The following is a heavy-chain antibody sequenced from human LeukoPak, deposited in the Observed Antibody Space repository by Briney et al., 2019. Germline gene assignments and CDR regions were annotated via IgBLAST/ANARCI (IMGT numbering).Heavy chain of an antibody. D-gene: IGHD2-15*01. Sequence: PGGPLRLSCAVSGLPFSNARVNWVRQATGKGLEWVAHIKSETYGGIGDYAEGVNGRLPIQSDDQKKTVNQQTDSLKLERTAVYLCTTNPGSWGDFWSQGSLVTVSS. V-gene: IGHV3-15*07. CDR2: IKSETYGGIG. CDR1: GLPFSNAR. J-gene: IGHJ4*02. CDR3: TTNPGSWGDF.